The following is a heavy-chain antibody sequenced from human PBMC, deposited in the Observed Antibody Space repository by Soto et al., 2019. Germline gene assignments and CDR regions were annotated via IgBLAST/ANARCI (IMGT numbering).Heavy chain of an antibody. Sequence: ELQLVESGGDLVQPGGSLRLSCAVSGLTVSSKYMSWVRQAPGKGLEWVSVIYDDGSTYYADSVRARFTISRDNSNNMVFLQMNSLRAEDTAVYYCAGWTKEWARGAYYMDVWGKGTTVSVSS. J-gene: IGHJ6*03. CDR3: AGWTKEWARGAYYMDV. V-gene: IGHV3-66*01. CDR2: IYDDGST. CDR1: GLTVSSKY. D-gene: IGHD1-26*01.